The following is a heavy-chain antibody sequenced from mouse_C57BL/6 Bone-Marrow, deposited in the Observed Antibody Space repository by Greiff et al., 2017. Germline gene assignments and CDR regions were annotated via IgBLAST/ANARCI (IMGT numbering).Heavy chain of an antibody. Sequence: VQRVESGAELVRPGTSVKMSCKASGYTFTNYWIGWAKQRPGHGLEWIGDIYPGGGSTNYNEKFKGKATLTADKSSSTAYMQFSSLTSEDSAIYYCARDFFGSMDYWGQGTSVTVSS. V-gene: IGHV1-63*01. J-gene: IGHJ4*01. CDR1: GYTFTNYW. CDR3: ARDFFGSMDY. CDR2: IYPGGGST. D-gene: IGHD6-1*01.